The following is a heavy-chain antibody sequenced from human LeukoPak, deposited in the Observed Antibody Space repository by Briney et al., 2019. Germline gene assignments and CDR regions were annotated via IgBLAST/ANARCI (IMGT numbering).Heavy chain of an antibody. J-gene: IGHJ5*02. CDR2: IYYSGST. CDR3: ARGRGCSGGSCYSNWFDP. Sequence: SETLSLTCTVSGGSISSYYWSWIRHPPGKGLEWIGYIYYSGSTNYNPSLKSRVTISVDTSKNQFSLKLSSVTAADTAVYYCARGRGCSGGSCYSNWFDPWGQGTLVTVSS. V-gene: IGHV4-59*01. CDR1: GGSISSYY. D-gene: IGHD2-15*01.